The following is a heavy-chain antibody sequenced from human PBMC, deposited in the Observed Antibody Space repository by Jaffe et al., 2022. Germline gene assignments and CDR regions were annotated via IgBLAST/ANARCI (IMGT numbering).Heavy chain of an antibody. V-gene: IGHV1-69*01. D-gene: IGHD3-9*01. J-gene: IGHJ5*02. CDR3: ARRNRVYDILTGYPLDP. Sequence: QVQLVQSGAEVKKPGSSVKVSCKASGGTFSSYAISWVRQAPGQGLEWMGGIIPIFGTANYAQKFQGRVTITADESTSTAYMELSSLRSEDTAVYYCARRNRVYDILTGYPLDPWGQGTLVTVSS. CDR1: GGTFSSYA. CDR2: IIPIFGTA.